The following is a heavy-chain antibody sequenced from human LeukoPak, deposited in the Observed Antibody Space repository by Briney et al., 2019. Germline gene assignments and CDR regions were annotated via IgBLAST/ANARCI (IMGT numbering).Heavy chain of an antibody. CDR2: IYSSGNT. V-gene: IGHV4-4*07. J-gene: IGHJ3*01. CDR1: GVSFTTYY. D-gene: IGHD1-26*01. CDR3: ARERGILRGDAFDL. Sequence: SETLSLTCTVSGVSFTTYYWTWIRQPAGKGPEWIGRIYSSGNTNYNPSLESRVTMSIGTFKHQFSLKLTSVSAADTAVYFCARERGILRGDAFDLWGQGTMVTVSS.